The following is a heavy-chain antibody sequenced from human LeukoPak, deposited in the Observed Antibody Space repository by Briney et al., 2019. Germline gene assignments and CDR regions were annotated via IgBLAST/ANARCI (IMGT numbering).Heavy chain of an antibody. CDR2: ITASGGNT. CDR3: AKGNGYSYGRYYFDY. J-gene: IGHJ4*02. V-gene: IGHV3-23*01. CDR1: GFTFSSYA. D-gene: IGHD5-18*01. Sequence: GGSLRLPCAASGFTFSSYAMGWVRQAPGKGLEWVSAITASGGNTYYADSVKGRFTISRDNSKNTLYLQVNSLRAEDTAVYYCAKGNGYSYGRYYFDYWGQGTLVTVSS.